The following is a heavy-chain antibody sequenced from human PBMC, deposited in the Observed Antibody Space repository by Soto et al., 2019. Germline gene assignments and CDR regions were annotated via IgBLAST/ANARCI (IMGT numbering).Heavy chain of an antibody. V-gene: IGHV3-48*03. Sequence: GGSLRLSCAASGFTCSSYEMHWVRQVPGEGLEWVSYISSSGNTIYYADSVKGRFTISRDNAKNSLYLQMNSLTAEDTAVYYCARETSSGSTLAYWGPGTPLTLSS. J-gene: IGHJ4*02. D-gene: IGHD3-22*01. CDR1: GFTCSSYE. CDR2: ISSSGNTI. CDR3: ARETSSGSTLAY.